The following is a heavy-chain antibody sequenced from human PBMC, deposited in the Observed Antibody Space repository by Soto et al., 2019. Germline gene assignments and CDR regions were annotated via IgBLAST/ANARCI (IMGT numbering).Heavy chain of an antibody. CDR3: ARAGDRDCLLPYYYYYYMDV. V-gene: IGHV3-21*01. Sequence: EVQLVESGGGLVKPGGSLRLSCAASGFTFSSYSMNWVRQAPGKGLEWVSSISSSSSYIYYADSVKGRFTISRDNAKNSLYLQMNSLRAEDTAVYYCARAGDRDCLLPYYYYYYMDVWGKGTTVTVSS. CDR1: GFTFSSYS. D-gene: IGHD3-9*01. CDR2: ISSSSSYI. J-gene: IGHJ6*03.